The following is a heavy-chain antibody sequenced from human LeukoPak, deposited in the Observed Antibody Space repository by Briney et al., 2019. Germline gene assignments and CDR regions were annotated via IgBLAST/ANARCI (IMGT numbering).Heavy chain of an antibody. J-gene: IGHJ4*02. CDR2: IYHSGST. CDR3: AVETGRLVTT. D-gene: IGHD3-9*01. Sequence: PSETLSLTCAVSGGSISSSNWWSWVRQPPGKGLEWIGEIYHSGSTNYNPSLKSRVTISVDKSKNKFSLKLSSVTAAATAEYDGAVETGRLVTTWGQGTLVTVSS. CDR1: GGSISSSNW. V-gene: IGHV4-4*02.